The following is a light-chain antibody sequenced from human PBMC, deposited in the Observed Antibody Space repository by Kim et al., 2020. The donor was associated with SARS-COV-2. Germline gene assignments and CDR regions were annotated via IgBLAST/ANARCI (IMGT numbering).Light chain of an antibody. Sequence: DIQMTQSPSSLSASVGDGVTITCRASQDIANYLAWYQQKPGKVPKLLVYAASALKSGVPSRFSGNRSGTDFTLTISNLQPEDVATYYCQKYDSAPWTFGQWTKVEIK. V-gene: IGKV1-27*01. CDR3: QKYDSAPWT. J-gene: IGKJ1*01. CDR2: AAS. CDR1: QDIANY.